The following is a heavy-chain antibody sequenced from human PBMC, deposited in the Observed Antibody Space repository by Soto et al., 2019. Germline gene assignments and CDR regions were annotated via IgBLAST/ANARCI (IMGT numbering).Heavy chain of an antibody. CDR2: IIPIFGTA. J-gene: IGHJ6*02. D-gene: IGHD1-7*01. CDR3: ARGNDNWNSENYYYYGMDV. CDR1: GGTFSSYA. V-gene: IGHV1-69*13. Sequence: SVKVSCKASGGTFSSYAISWVRQAPGQGLEWMGGIIPIFGTAHYAQKFQGRVTITADESTSTAYMELSSLRSEDTAVYYCARGNDNWNSENYYYYGMDVWGQGTTVTVSS.